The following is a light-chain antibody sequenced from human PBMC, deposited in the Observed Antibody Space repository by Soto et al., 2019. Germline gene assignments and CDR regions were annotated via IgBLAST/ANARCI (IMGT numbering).Light chain of an antibody. CDR3: AAWDDSLNGLV. CDR1: SSNIGSNT. J-gene: IGLJ1*01. Sequence: QSVLTQPPSASGTPGQRVTISCSGNSSNIGSNTVNWYQQLPGTAPKLLIHNNNQRPSGVPDRFSGYKSGTSASLAISGLQSEDEADYYCAAWDDSLNGLVFGTGTKVTVL. CDR2: NNN. V-gene: IGLV1-44*01.